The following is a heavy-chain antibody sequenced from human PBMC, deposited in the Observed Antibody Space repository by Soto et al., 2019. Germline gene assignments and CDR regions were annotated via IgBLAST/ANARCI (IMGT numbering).Heavy chain of an antibody. J-gene: IGHJ4*02. V-gene: IGHV3-7*01. CDR2: IKEDGSAA. D-gene: IGHD4-17*01. CDR3: AKDRGGITTVVTCLDY. Sequence: EVQLVESGGDLVQPGGSLRLSCVASEFSISPYWMSWVRQAPGKGLEWVANIKEDGSAARYVDSARDRFLSSRDNSKNTLDLQMNSLRAEDTAVYYCAKDRGGITTVVTCLDYWGQGTLVTVSS. CDR1: EFSISPYW.